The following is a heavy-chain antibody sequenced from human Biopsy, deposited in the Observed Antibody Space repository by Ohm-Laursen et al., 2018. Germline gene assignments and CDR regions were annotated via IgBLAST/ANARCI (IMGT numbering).Heavy chain of an antibody. CDR3: ARGSNEYGGLYFPH. V-gene: IGHV4-59*11. CDR2: ISHTGYT. D-gene: IGHD4-23*01. CDR1: NVSFSSLY. J-gene: IGHJ1*01. Sequence: SETLSLTCAVYNVSFSSLYWSWIRQPPGKGLEWIGHISHTGYTSYKSSLKSRVTISLDTSRKHFSLRLTSLAAADTAVYYCARGSNEYGGLYFPHWGQGTLVTVSS.